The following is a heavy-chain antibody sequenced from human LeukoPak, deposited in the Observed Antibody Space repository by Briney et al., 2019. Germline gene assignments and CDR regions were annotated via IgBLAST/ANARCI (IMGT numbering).Heavy chain of an antibody. J-gene: IGHJ6*02. CDR1: GYSFTSYY. V-gene: IGHV1-46*01. CDR2: INPSGGIT. D-gene: IGHD6-6*01. CDR3: AKSISADYYYYGMDV. Sequence: ASVKVFCKASGYSFTSYYMHWVRQAPGQGLEWMGIINPSGGITKYAQKLQGRVTMTRDTSTSTVYLEMSSLRSEDTAFYYCAKSISADYYYYGMDVWGQGTTVTVSS.